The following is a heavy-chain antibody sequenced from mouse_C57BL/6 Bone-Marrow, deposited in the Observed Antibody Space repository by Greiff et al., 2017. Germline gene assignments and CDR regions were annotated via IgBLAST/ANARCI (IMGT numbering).Heavy chain of an antibody. CDR3: ASLYPYWYFDV. V-gene: IGHV1-64*01. D-gene: IGHD2-1*01. J-gene: IGHJ1*03. CDR2: IHPNSGST. CDR1: GYTFTSYW. Sequence: QVQLQQSGAELVKPGASVKLSCKASGYTFTSYWMHWVKQRPGQGLEWIGMIHPNSGSTNYNEKFKSKATLTVDKSSSTAYMQLSSLTSEDSAVYYCASLYPYWYFDVWGTGTTVTVSS.